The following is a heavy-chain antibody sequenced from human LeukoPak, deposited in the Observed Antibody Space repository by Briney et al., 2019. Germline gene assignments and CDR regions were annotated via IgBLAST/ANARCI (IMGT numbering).Heavy chain of an antibody. D-gene: IGHD5-24*01. CDR2: ISGSSTTI. CDR1: GFTFSGYS. Sequence: PGGSLRLSCAASGFTFSGYSMNWVRQAPGKGLEWVSYISGSSTTIYYADSVKGRFTISRDNAKNSLYLQTNSLRAEDTALYYCARDLEATAGLDHWGQGTLVTVSS. CDR3: ARDLEATAGLDH. V-gene: IGHV3-48*04. J-gene: IGHJ4*02.